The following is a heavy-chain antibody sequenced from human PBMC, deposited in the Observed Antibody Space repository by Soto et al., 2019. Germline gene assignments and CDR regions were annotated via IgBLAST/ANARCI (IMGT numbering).Heavy chain of an antibody. V-gene: IGHV3-74*01. CDR2: INTDGSRT. J-gene: IGHJ3*01. Sequence: EVQLVESGGDLVQSGGSLRLSCAASGFTFSNYWMPWVRQDPGKGLVGVSRINTDGSRTDYADSVKGRFTISRDNAKNTLYLQMNSLRAEDTAVYYCARPRGTTNSAFDLWGQGTLVTVSS. CDR1: GFTFSNYW. CDR3: ARPRGTTNSAFDL. D-gene: IGHD4-4*01.